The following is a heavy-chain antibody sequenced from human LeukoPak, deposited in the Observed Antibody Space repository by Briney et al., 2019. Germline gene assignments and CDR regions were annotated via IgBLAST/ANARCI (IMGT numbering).Heavy chain of an antibody. J-gene: IGHJ6*02. V-gene: IGHV1-2*02. Sequence: ASVKVSCKASGYTFTSYGISWVRQAPGQGLEWMGWINPNSGGTNYAQRFQGRVTMTRDTSISTAYMELNRLRSDDTAVYYCARGGQLSPYGLDVWGQGTTVTVSS. CDR2: INPNSGGT. CDR3: ARGGQLSPYGLDV. D-gene: IGHD5-24*01. CDR1: GYTFTSYG.